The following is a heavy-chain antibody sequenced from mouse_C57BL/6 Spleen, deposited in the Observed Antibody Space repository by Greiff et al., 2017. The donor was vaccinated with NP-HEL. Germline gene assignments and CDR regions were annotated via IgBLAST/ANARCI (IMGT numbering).Heavy chain of an antibody. J-gene: IGHJ1*03. Sequence: QVQLKESGAELAKPGASVKLSCKASGYTFTSYWMHWVKQRPGQGLEWIRYINPSSGYTKYNQKFKDKATLTADKSSSTAYMQLSSLTYEDSAVYYCARFDDYDVWYFDVWGTGTTVTVSS. D-gene: IGHD2-4*01. CDR2: INPSSGYT. CDR1: GYTFTSYW. CDR3: ARFDDYDVWYFDV. V-gene: IGHV1-7*01.